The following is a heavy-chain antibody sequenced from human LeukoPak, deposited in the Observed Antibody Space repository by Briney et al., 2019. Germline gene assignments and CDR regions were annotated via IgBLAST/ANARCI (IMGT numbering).Heavy chain of an antibody. Sequence: SETLSLTCAVYGGSFSGYYWSWIRQPPGKGLEWIGYIYYSGSTNYNPSLKSRVTISVDTSKNQFSLKLSSVTAADTAVYYCARRGKLHDAFDIWGQGTMVTVSS. CDR2: IYYSGST. J-gene: IGHJ3*02. V-gene: IGHV4-59*08. CDR3: ARRGKLHDAFDI. D-gene: IGHD1-26*01. CDR1: GGSFSGYY.